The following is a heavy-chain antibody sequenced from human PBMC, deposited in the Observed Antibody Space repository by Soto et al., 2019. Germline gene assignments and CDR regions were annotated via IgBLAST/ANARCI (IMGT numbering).Heavy chain of an antibody. CDR2: ISAYNGNT. Sequence: SVKVSCKASGYMFTTYGISWVRQAPGQGLEWMGWISAYNGNTKYAQKLQGRVTMTTDTSTSTAYMELRSLRSDDTAVYYCARERCRSTSCYKGPFYYYGLDVWGQGTTVTVSS. CDR3: ARERCRSTSCYKGPFYYYGLDV. CDR1: GYMFTTYG. J-gene: IGHJ6*02. V-gene: IGHV1-18*01. D-gene: IGHD2-2*02.